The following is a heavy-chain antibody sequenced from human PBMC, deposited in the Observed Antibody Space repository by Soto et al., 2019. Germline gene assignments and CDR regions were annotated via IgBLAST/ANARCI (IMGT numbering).Heavy chain of an antibody. J-gene: IGHJ4*02. CDR2: ISGSGGST. CDR1: GFTFSSYA. D-gene: IGHD2-21*02. V-gene: IGHV3-23*01. CDR3: AKDRGYCGGGCYRPPDY. Sequence: GGSLRLSCAASGFTFSSYAMSWVRQAPGKGLEWVSAISGSGGSTYYADSVKGRFTISRDNSKNTLYLQMNSLRAEDTAVYYCAKDRGYCGGGCYRPPDYWGQGTLVTVSS.